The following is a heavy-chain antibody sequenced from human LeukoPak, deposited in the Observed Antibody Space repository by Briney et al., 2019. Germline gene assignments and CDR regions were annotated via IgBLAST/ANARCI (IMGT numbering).Heavy chain of an antibody. J-gene: IGHJ4*02. D-gene: IGHD1-1*01. Sequence: ASVKVSCKASGYTFTSYGISWVRQAPGQGLEWMGWISAYNGNTNYAQKLQGRVTMTTDTSTSTAYMELRSLRSDDTAVYYCARDNNWNGRNYFDYWGQGTLVTVSS. CDR2: ISAYNGNT. V-gene: IGHV1-18*01. CDR3: ARDNNWNGRNYFDY. CDR1: GYTFTSYG.